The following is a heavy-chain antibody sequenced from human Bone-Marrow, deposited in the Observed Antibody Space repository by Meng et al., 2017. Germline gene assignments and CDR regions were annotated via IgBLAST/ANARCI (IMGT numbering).Heavy chain of an antibody. D-gene: IGHD3-10*01. J-gene: IGHJ4*02. CDR2: ISWNSGSI. V-gene: IGHV3-9*01. Sequence: SLKISCAASGFTFDDYAMHWVRQAPGKGLEWVSGISWNSGSIGYADSVKGRFTISRDNAKNSLYLQMNSLRAEDTALYYCAKSNYYGSGSPVSQIDYWGQGTLDTVSS. CDR1: GFTFDDYA. CDR3: AKSNYYGSGSPVSQIDY.